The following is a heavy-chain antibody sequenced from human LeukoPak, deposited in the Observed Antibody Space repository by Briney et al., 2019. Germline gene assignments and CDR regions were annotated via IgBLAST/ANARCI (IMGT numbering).Heavy chain of an antibody. D-gene: IGHD4-23*01. CDR3: ARKYGSNAGYFDY. V-gene: IGHV4-4*07. CDR1: GGSISSYY. CDR2: IYTSGST. Sequence: SETLSLTYTVSGGSISSYYWSWIRQPAGKGLEWIGRIYTSGSTNYNPSLESRVTISVDKSKNQFSLTLSSVTAADTALYYCARKYGSNAGYFDYWGQGALVTVSS. J-gene: IGHJ4*02.